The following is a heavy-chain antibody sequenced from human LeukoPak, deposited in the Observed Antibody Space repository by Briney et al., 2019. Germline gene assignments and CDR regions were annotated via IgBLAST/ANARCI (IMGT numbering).Heavy chain of an antibody. D-gene: IGHD3-9*01. CDR3: ARGDFKYYDILTGYPSFDY. V-gene: IGHV4-59*01. CDR1: GGSISSYY. CDR2: IYYSGST. Sequence: NPSETLSLTCTVSGGSISSYYWSWIRQPPGKGLEWIGYIYYSGSTNYNPSLKSRVTISVDTSKNQFSLKLSSVSAADTAVYYCARGDFKYYDILTGYPSFDYWGQGTLVTVSS. J-gene: IGHJ4*02.